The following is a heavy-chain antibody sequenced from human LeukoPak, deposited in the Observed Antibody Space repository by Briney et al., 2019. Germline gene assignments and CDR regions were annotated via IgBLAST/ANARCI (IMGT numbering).Heavy chain of an antibody. CDR3: AKGWRYFDWSASSIPHY. Sequence: GGSLRLSCAASGFTFSSYAMSWVRRAPGKGLEWVSAISGSGGSTYYADSVKGRFTISRDNSKDTLFLRMSSLRAADTAVYYCAKGWRYFDWSASSIPHYWGQGTLVTVSS. D-gene: IGHD3-9*01. CDR2: ISGSGGST. V-gene: IGHV3-23*01. CDR1: GFTFSSYA. J-gene: IGHJ4*02.